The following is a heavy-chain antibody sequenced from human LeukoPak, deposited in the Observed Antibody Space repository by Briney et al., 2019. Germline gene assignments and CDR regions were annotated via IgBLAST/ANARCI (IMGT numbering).Heavy chain of an antibody. D-gene: IGHD2-21*01. J-gene: IGHJ4*02. CDR2: ISGSGGAT. V-gene: IGHV3-23*01. CDR3: ARDSSLYCGGDCVPDY. CDR1: GFTFSNYA. Sequence: PGGSLRLSCAASGFTFSNYAMSWVRQAPGKGLEWVSGISGSGGATYYADSVKGRFTISRDNSKNTLYLQMNSLRTEDTAVYYGARDSSLYCGGDCVPDYWGQGILVTVSP.